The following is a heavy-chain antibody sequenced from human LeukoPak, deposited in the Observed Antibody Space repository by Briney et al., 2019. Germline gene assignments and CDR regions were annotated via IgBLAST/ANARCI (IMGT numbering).Heavy chain of an antibody. CDR2: IYWNDDK. J-gene: IGHJ3*02. D-gene: IGHD3-3*01. V-gene: IGHV2-5*01. Sequence: SGPTPVKPTQTLTLTSTLSVSSLSTSGLRVSWIRQPPRKALEWLALIYWNDDKRYSPSLRSRLTITKDTSKNQVVLTMTNMDPVDTATYYCAHRFLEWLSHDAFDIWGQGTMVTVSS. CDR1: VSSLSTSGLR. CDR3: AHRFLEWLSHDAFDI.